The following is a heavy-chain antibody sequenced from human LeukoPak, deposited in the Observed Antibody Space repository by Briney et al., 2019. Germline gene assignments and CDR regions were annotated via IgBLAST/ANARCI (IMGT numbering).Heavy chain of an antibody. V-gene: IGHV4-34*01. D-gene: IGHD5-18*01. CDR2: INHSGST. CDR3: ARGRGYSYDYYYYGMDV. J-gene: IGHJ6*02. Sequence: SETLSLTCAVYGGSFSGYYWSWVRQPPGKGLEWIGEINHSGSTNYNPSLKSRVTISVDTSKNQFSLKLSSVTAADTAVYYCARGRGYSYDYYYYGMDVWGQGTTVTVSS. CDR1: GGSFSGYY.